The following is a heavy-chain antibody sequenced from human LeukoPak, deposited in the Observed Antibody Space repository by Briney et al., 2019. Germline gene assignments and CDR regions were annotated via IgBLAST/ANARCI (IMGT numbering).Heavy chain of an antibody. V-gene: IGHV4-59*08. CDR2: IYYSGYT. CDR1: GVSISSNY. D-gene: IGHD2-15*01. Sequence: KPSETLSLTCTVSGVSISSNYWSWIRQPPGKGLEWIGYIYYSGYTNYNPPLKSRVTMSVDTSKNQFSLKLTSVTAADTAVYYCATLRYCSGGSCFPKYFQHWGQGTLVTVSS. CDR3: ATLRYCSGGSCFPKYFQH. J-gene: IGHJ1*01.